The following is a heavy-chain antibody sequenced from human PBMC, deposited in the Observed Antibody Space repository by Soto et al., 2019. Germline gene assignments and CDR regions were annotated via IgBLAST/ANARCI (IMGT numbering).Heavy chain of an antibody. CDR3: AHTDVSGPRRSLPFSTFDY. J-gene: IGHJ4*02. CDR2: IYWNDDK. CDR1: GFSLSTSGVG. V-gene: IGHV2-5*01. Sequence: QITLKESGPTLVKPTQTLTLTCTFSGFSLSTSGVGVGWIRQPPGKALEWLALIYWNDDKRYSPSLKSRLTITKDTSKNHVVLTMTNMDPVDTATYYCAHTDVSGPRRSLPFSTFDYWGQGTLVTVSS. D-gene: IGHD3-16*01.